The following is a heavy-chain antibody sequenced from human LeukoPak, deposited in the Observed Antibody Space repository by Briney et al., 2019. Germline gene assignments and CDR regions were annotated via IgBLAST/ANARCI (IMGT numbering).Heavy chain of an antibody. CDR2: IKQDGSEK. D-gene: IGHD6-19*01. J-gene: IGHJ3*02. CDR3: ARNQWLVQDAFDI. Sequence: PGGSLRLSCAASGFTFSAYWMSWVRQAPGKGPEWVANIKQDGSEKYYVDSVKGRFTISRDNAKNSLYLQINSLRAEDTAVYYCARNQWLVQDAFDIWGQGTMVTVSS. CDR1: GFTFSAYW. V-gene: IGHV3-7*01.